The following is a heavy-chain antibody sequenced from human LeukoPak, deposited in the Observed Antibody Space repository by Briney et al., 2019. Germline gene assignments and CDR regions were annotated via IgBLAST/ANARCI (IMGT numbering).Heavy chain of an antibody. J-gene: IGHJ4*02. V-gene: IGHV3-15*01. D-gene: IGHD3-22*01. CDR3: TTRVYYYDSSSDY. CDR2: IKSNTDGGTA. CDR1: GFTFYNAW. Sequence: PGGSLRLSCVVSGFTFYNAWMSWVRQAPGKGLGWVGRIKSNTDGGTADYAAPVKGRFTISRDDSKNTLYLQMNSLKTEDTAVYYCTTRVYYYDSSSDYWGQGTLVTVSS.